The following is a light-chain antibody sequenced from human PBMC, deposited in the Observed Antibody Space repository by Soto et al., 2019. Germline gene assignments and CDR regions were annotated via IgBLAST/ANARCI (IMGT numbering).Light chain of an antibody. Sequence: QSVLTQPPSASGSPGQSVAISCTGTSSDVGGYNYVSWYQQHPGKAPKLMIYEVNKRPPGVPDRFSGSKSGSTASLTVSGLQAEDEADYYSSSYAGSRNVFGTGTKLTVL. CDR2: EVN. CDR1: SSDVGGYNY. V-gene: IGLV2-8*01. CDR3: SSYAGSRNV. J-gene: IGLJ6*01.